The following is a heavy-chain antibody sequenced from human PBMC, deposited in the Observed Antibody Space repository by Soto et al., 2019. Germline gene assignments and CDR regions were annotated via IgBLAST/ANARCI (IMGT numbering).Heavy chain of an antibody. CDR2: IRNQADSYRT. J-gene: IGHJ4*02. V-gene: IGHV3-73*02. Sequence: EVPLVESGGGLVQPGGSLTLSCAVSGLSFSDSDMHWVRQASGKGLEWVGRIRNQADSYRTLYGATVTGRFILSRDDSKNMAYLQMSSLKTEDTAVYYCCRHDRNFGSCEYWGLGTRVTVSS. D-gene: IGHD3-3*01. CDR3: CRHDRNFGSCEY. CDR1: GLSFSDSD.